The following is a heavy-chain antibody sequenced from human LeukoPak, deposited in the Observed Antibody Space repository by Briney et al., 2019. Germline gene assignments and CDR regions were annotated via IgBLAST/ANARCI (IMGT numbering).Heavy chain of an antibody. Sequence: ASVKVSCKASGYTFTSYGISWVRQAPGQGLEWMGWINPNSGGTNYAQKFQGRVTMTRDTSISTAYMELSRLRSDDTAVYYCARVPAADFDYWGQGTLVTVSS. CDR1: GYTFTSYG. CDR2: INPNSGGT. J-gene: IGHJ4*02. D-gene: IGHD2-2*01. V-gene: IGHV1-2*02. CDR3: ARVPAADFDY.